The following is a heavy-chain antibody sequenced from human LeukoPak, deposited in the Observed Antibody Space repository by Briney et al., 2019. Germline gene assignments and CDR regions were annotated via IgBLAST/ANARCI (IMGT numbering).Heavy chain of an antibody. V-gene: IGHV3-23*01. Sequence: GGSLRLSCAASGFTFSSYAMSWVRQAPGKGLEWVSAISGSGGSTYYADSVKGRFTISRDNSKNTRYLQMNSLRAEDTAVYYCAKGQLVRGEFDYWGQGTLVTVSS. CDR1: GFTFSSYA. J-gene: IGHJ4*02. D-gene: IGHD6-6*01. CDR2: ISGSGGST. CDR3: AKGQLVRGEFDY.